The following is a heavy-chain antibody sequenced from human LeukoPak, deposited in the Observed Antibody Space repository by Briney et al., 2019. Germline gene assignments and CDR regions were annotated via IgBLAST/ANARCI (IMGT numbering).Heavy chain of an antibody. CDR3: ARHLNPHDYGGLFFDS. D-gene: IGHD4-23*01. CDR2: IYPDDSDT. J-gene: IGHJ4*02. V-gene: IGHV5-51*01. CDR1: GYSFTSYW. Sequence: GESLKISCKGSGYSFTSYWIGWVRQMPGKGLEWMGIIYPDDSDTRYSPSFQGQVTISADKSITTAYLQWSSLKASDTAMYYCARHLNPHDYGGLFFDSWGQGTLVTVSS.